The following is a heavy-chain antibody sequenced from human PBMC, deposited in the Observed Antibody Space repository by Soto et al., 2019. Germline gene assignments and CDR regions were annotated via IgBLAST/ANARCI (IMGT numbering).Heavy chain of an antibody. CDR2: IYYSGST. J-gene: IGHJ5*02. CDR1: GGSISSSNYY. V-gene: IGHV4-39*07. CDR3: ARESCETGCNWFDP. Sequence: PSETLSLTCTVSGGSISSSNYYWGWIRQPPGKGLEWIGSIYYSGSTYYSSSLKSRVTISVDTSKNQFSLKLSSVTAADTAVYYCARESCETGCNWFDPWGQGTLVTVSS.